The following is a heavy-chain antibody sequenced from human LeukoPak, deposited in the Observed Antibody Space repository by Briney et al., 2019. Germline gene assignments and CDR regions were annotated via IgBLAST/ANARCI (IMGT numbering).Heavy chain of an antibody. J-gene: IGHJ5*02. D-gene: IGHD3-10*01. CDR2: IIPIFGTA. Sequence: SVKVSCKASGGTFSGYAISWVRQAPGQGLEWMGGIIPIFGTANYAQKFQGRVTITADKSTSTAYMELSSLRSEDTAVYYCAVQPRITMVRGVIIDGYWFDPWGQGTLVTVSS. V-gene: IGHV1-69*06. CDR1: GGTFSGYA. CDR3: AVQPRITMVRGVIIDGYWFDP.